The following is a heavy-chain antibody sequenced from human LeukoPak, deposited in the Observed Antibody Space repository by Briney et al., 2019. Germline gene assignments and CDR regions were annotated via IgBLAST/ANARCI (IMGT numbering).Heavy chain of an antibody. CDR3: ARVSDISVAAYFDY. V-gene: IGHV3-20*04. J-gene: IGHJ4*02. D-gene: IGHD6-19*01. Sequence: PGGSLRLSCAASGFTFDDYGLSWVRQAPGKGLEWVSTINWNGGSTGYADSVKGRFTISRDNAKNSLYLQMNSLRAEDTALYYCARVSDISVAAYFDYWDQGTLVTVSS. CDR2: INWNGGST. CDR1: GFTFDDYG.